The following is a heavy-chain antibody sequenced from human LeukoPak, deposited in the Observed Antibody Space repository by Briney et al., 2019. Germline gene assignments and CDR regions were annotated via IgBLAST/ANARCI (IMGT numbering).Heavy chain of an antibody. CDR3: ARVSYDFWSGYYLDY. CDR1: GGSISSGGYY. V-gene: IGHV4-31*03. D-gene: IGHD3-3*01. Sequence: PSETLSLTCTVSGGSISSGGYYWSWIRQHPGKGLEWIGYINYSGSTYYNPSLKGRVTISVDTSKNQFSLKLSSVTAADTAVYYCARVSYDFWSGYYLDYWGQGTLVTVSS. J-gene: IGHJ4*02. CDR2: INYSGST.